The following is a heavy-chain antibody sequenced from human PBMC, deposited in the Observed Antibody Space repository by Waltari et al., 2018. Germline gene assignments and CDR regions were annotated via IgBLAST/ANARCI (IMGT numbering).Heavy chain of an antibody. CDR3: ARGVYSGYDARGVFDY. J-gene: IGHJ4*02. CDR1: GFTFSSYS. V-gene: IGHV3-48*04. D-gene: IGHD5-12*01. Sequence: EVQLVESGGGLVQPGGSLRLSCAASGFTFSSYSMNWVRQAPGKGLEWVSYISSSSSTIYDADSVKGRFTISRDNAKNSLYLQMNSLRAEDTAVYYCARGVYSGYDARGVFDYWGQGTLVTVSS. CDR2: ISSSSSTI.